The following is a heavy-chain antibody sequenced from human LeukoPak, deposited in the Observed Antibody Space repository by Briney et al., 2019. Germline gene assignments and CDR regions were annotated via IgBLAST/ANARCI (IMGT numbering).Heavy chain of an antibody. CDR1: GGSISSSSYY. D-gene: IGHD3/OR15-3a*01. CDR2: IYSGGST. V-gene: IGHV3-53*01. CDR3: ARESSKKDYAFDI. J-gene: IGHJ3*02. Sequence: ETLSLTCTVSGGSISSSSYYWGWVRQAPGKGLEWVSVIYSGGSTYYADSVKGRFTISRDNSKNTLYLQMNSLSAEDTAVYYCARESSKKDYAFDIWGQGTMVTVSS.